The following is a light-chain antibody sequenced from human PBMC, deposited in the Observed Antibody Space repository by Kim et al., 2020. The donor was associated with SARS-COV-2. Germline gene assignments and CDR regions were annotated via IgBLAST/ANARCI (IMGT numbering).Light chain of an antibody. V-gene: IGKV3-11*01. J-gene: IGKJ5*01. CDR2: DAS. CDR1: QSVTTY. Sequence: EIVLTQSPGTLSLSPGERATLSCRASQSVTTYLAWYQQKAGQAPRLLIYDASNRATGIPARFSGSGSGTDFTLTISSLEPDDFAVYYCQHRSIWPPSITFGQGTRLDIK. CDR3: QHRSIWPPSIT.